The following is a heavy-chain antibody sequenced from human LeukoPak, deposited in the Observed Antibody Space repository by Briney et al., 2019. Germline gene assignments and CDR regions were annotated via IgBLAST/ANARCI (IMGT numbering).Heavy chain of an antibody. J-gene: IGHJ5*02. Sequence: GGSLRLSCAASGFTFSSYAMSWVRQAPGKGLEWVSAISGGGGSTYYADSVKGRFTISRDNSKNTLYLQMNSLRAEDTAVYYCAKVGDSSGYYPNWFDPWGQGTLVTVSS. CDR2: ISGGGGST. CDR1: GFTFSSYA. D-gene: IGHD3-22*01. V-gene: IGHV3-23*01. CDR3: AKVGDSSGYYPNWFDP.